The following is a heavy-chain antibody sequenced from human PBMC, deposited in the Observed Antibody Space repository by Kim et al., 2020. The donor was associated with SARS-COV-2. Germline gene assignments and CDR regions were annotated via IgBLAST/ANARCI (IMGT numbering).Heavy chain of an antibody. CDR1: GYTFTSYG. V-gene: IGHV1-18*01. CDR3: AREPYYYDSSGRAVCYFDY. CDR2: ISAYNGNT. D-gene: IGHD3-22*01. Sequence: ASVKVSCKASGYTFTSYGISWVRQAPGQGLEWMGWISAYNGNTNYAQKLQGRVTMTTDTSTSTAYMELRSLRSDDTAVYYCAREPYYYDSSGRAVCYFDYWGQGTLVTVSA. J-gene: IGHJ4*02.